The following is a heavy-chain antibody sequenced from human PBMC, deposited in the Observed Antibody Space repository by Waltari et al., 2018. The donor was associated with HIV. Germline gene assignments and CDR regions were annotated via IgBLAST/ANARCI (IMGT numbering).Heavy chain of an antibody. Sequence: QVQLQESGPGLVKPSETLSLTCTVSGGSVSSGSYYWSWIRQPPGKGLEWIGYIYYSGSTNYNPSLKSRVTISVDTSKNQFSLKLSSVTAADTAVYYCARVYGDYLFDSWGQGTLVTVSS. V-gene: IGHV4-61*01. J-gene: IGHJ4*02. CDR1: GGSVSSGSYY. CDR2: IYYSGST. D-gene: IGHD4-17*01. CDR3: ARVYGDYLFDS.